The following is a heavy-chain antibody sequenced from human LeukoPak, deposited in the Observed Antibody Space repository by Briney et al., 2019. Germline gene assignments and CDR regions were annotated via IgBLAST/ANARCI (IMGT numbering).Heavy chain of an antibody. CDR1: GYSFTTYW. CDR3: ARARYCSGGSYYAEY. J-gene: IGHJ4*02. V-gene: IGHV5-51*01. Sequence: GESLKISCKGSGYSFTTYWIGWVRQMPGKGLEWMGIIYPGDSDTRYSPSFQGQVTISADKSISTAYLQWSSLKASDTAMYYCARARYCSGGSYYAEYWGQGALVTVSS. CDR2: IYPGDSDT. D-gene: IGHD2-15*01.